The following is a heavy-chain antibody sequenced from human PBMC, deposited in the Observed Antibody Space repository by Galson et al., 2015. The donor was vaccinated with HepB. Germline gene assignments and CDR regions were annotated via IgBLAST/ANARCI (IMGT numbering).Heavy chain of an antibody. CDR2: ISGSGGTT. D-gene: IGHD6-19*01. Sequence: SLRLSCAASGFTFSSYGMSWVRQTPGKGLEWVSAISGSGGTTDYADSVKGRFTISRVNSKNTLYLQMSSLRAEDTAVYYCAKSRGSSSGWNFDYWGQGTLVTVSS. J-gene: IGHJ4*02. V-gene: IGHV3-23*01. CDR1: GFTFSSYG. CDR3: AKSRGSSSGWNFDY.